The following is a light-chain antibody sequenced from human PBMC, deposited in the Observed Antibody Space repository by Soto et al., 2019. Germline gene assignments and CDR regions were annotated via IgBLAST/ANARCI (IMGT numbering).Light chain of an antibody. V-gene: IGLV1-51*01. CDR1: SSNIGNNY. Sequence: QSVLTQPTSVSAAAGQTVTISCFGSSSNIGNNYVSWYQQLPGTAPKVLILDNSKRPSGIPDRFSGSKSGTSATLGITGLQTGDEADYYCGSWDSRLGVVVFGGGTKLTV. CDR3: GSWDSRLGVVV. J-gene: IGLJ2*01. CDR2: DNS.